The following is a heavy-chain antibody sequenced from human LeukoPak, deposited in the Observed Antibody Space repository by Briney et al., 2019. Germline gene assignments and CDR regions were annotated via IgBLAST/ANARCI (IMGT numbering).Heavy chain of an antibody. CDR1: GFTFSSYA. V-gene: IGHV3-23*01. Sequence: GGSLRLSCAASGFTFSSYAMSWVRQAPGKGLEWVSGISASGGSTYYADSVKGRFTISRDNSKNTVYVQMNSLRAEDTAIYYCAKSPWLGPFDIWGQGTMVTVSS. CDR3: AKSPWLGPFDI. CDR2: ISASGGST. D-gene: IGHD6-19*01. J-gene: IGHJ3*02.